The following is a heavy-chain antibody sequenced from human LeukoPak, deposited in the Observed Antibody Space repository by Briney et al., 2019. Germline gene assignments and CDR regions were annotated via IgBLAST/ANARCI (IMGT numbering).Heavy chain of an antibody. CDR1: GGTFMSYA. J-gene: IGHJ5*02. D-gene: IGHD3-10*01. V-gene: IGHV1-69*06. Sequence: SVSVSYRAWGGTFMSYAIRWVRQARGQGREGVGEIIHIFGTANYAQKFQGRVTITADKSTSTAYMELSSLRSEDTAVYYCARDGAMVRGVIITNSGWFDPWGQGTLVTVSS. CDR3: ARDGAMVRGVIITNSGWFDP. CDR2: IIHIFGTA.